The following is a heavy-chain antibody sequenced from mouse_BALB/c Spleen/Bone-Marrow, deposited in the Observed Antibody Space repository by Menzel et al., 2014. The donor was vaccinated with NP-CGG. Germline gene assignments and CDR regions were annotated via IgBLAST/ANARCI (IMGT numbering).Heavy chain of an antibody. CDR2: IRNKANGYTT. Sequence: EVKVVESGGGLVQPGGSQRLSCATSGFTFTDYYMSWVRQPPGKALEWLGFIRNKANGYTTEYSASVKGRFTISRDNSQRTLYIQKNTLRAEDSAPYYCARDINYGNSCYFDGWGAGTTLTVSS. D-gene: IGHD2-1*01. J-gene: IGHJ1*01. V-gene: IGHV7-3*02. CDR1: GFTFTDYY. CDR3: ARDINYGNSCYFDG.